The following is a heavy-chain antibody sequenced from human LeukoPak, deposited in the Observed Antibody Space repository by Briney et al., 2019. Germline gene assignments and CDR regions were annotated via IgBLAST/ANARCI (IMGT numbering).Heavy chain of an antibody. CDR2: ISGDGGST. CDR1: GFTFDDYA. Sequence: GGSLRLSCAASGFTFDDYAMHWVRQAPGKGLEWVSLISGDGGSTYYADSVKGQFTISRDSSKNSLYLQMNSLRTEDTALYYCAKDIGRFGEYGMDVWGQGTTVTVSS. V-gene: IGHV3-43*02. J-gene: IGHJ6*02. CDR3: AKDIGRFGEYGMDV. D-gene: IGHD3-10*01.